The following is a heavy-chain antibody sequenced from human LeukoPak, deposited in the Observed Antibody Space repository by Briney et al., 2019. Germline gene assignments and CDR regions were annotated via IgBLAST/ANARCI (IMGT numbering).Heavy chain of an antibody. CDR2: LRYDGSNK. V-gene: IGHV3-30*02. CDR1: GFTFSSCG. Sequence: GGSLRLSCAASGFTFSSCGMHWVRQAPGKGLEWVAFLRYDGSNKYYADSVKGRFTISRDNSKNTLYLQMNSLRAEDTAVYYCAKDPQKWESYFDYWGQGTLVTVSS. J-gene: IGHJ4*02. CDR3: AKDPQKWESYFDY. D-gene: IGHD1-26*01.